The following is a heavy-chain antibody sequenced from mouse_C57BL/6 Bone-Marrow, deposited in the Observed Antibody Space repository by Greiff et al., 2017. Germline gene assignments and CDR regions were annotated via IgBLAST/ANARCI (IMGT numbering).Heavy chain of an antibody. CDR2: IDPSDSYT. V-gene: IGHV1-69*01. D-gene: IGHD3-1*01. J-gene: IGHJ3*01. CDR1: GYTFTSYW. Sequence: VQLQQPGAELVMPGASVKLSCKASGYTFTSYWMHWVKQRPGQGLEWIGEIDPSDSYTNYNQKFKGKSTLTVDKSSSTAYMQLSSLTSEDSAVYDCATARASRFAYWGQGTLVTVSA. CDR3: ATARASRFAY.